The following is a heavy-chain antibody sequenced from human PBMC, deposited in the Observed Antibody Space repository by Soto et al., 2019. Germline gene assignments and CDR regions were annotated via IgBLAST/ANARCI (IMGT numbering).Heavy chain of an antibody. CDR2: ISYDGRNK. J-gene: IGHJ6*02. CDR3: AKLALTSATTDKIRPVGDYYDVDV. CDR1: GFSFSNYG. Sequence: QVQLVESGGGVVQPGRSLRLSCAASGFSFSNYGMHWVRQAPGKGLEWVALISYDGRNKYYADSVKGRFTISRDNSDNTLYLQMNSLRAEDTAVFYCAKLALTSATTDKIRPVGDYYDVDVWGQGTTVTVSS. V-gene: IGHV3-30*18. D-gene: IGHD4-17*01.